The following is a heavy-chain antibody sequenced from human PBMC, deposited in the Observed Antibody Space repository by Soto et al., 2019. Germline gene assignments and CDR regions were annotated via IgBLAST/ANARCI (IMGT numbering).Heavy chain of an antibody. Sequence: EVQLVESGGGLVQPGRSLRLSCAASGFTFDDYAMHWVRQAPGKGLEWVSGISWNSGSIGYADSVKGRFTISRDNAKNSVYLQMNSLRAEDTALYYCAKDSSYGIGPHFDYWGQGTLVTVSS. CDR2: ISWNSGSI. J-gene: IGHJ4*02. CDR1: GFTFDDYA. CDR3: AKDSSYGIGPHFDY. V-gene: IGHV3-9*01. D-gene: IGHD4-17*01.